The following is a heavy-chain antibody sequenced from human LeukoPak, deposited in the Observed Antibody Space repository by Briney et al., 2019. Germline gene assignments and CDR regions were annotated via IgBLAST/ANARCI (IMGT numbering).Heavy chain of an antibody. CDR3: ARASGSHYVVFFFDY. V-gene: IGHV4-59*01. CDR1: GGSISTYY. CDR2: VYYSGST. Sequence: SETLSLTCTVSGGSISTYYWSWIRQPPGKGLEWIGYVYYSGSTTHNPSLKSRVTISVDTSKNQFSLKLTSVTAADTAVYYCARASGSHYVVFFFDYWGQGTQVTVSS. D-gene: IGHD1-26*01. J-gene: IGHJ4*02.